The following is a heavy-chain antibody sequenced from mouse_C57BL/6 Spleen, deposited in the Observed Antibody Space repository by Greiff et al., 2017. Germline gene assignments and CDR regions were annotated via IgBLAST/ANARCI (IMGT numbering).Heavy chain of an antibody. Sequence: QVQLQQPGAELVKPGASVKLSCKASGYTFTSYWMHWVKQRPGQGLEWIGMIHPNSGSTNYNEKFKSKATLTVDKSSSTAYMQLSSLTSEDSAVYYCGRSNRGYSIPDYWGQGTTLTVSS. D-gene: IGHD2-5*01. J-gene: IGHJ2*01. CDR1: GYTFTSYW. CDR2: IHPNSGST. CDR3: GRSNRGYSIPDY. V-gene: IGHV1-64*01.